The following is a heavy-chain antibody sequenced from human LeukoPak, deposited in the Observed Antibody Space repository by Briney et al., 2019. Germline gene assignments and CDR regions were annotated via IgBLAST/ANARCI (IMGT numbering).Heavy chain of an antibody. V-gene: IGHV4-59*01. CDR2: IYYSGST. Sequence: SETLSLTCIVSGGSISSYYWSWIRQPPGKGLEWIGYIYYSGSTSYNPSLKSRVTISVDTSKNQFSLKLSSVTAADTAVYYCASYRVVPAASGWFDPWGQGTLVTVSS. D-gene: IGHD2-2*01. J-gene: IGHJ5*02. CDR3: ASYRVVPAASGWFDP. CDR1: GGSISSYY.